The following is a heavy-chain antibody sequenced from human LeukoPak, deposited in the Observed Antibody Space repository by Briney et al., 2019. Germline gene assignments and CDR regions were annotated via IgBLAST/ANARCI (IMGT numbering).Heavy chain of an antibody. Sequence: SEAPSLTRAVHGGSFCGYYGSWIRQRPRKGLGWRGEINHSGRTNYKPSLKSRVTISEDPSKNQFSLKLSSVTAADTAVYYCARGGNIVVVFDHWGQGTLVTVSS. CDR3: ARGGNIVVVFDH. CDR1: GGSFCGYY. J-gene: IGHJ4*02. D-gene: IGHD2-15*01. CDR2: INHSGRT. V-gene: IGHV4-34*01.